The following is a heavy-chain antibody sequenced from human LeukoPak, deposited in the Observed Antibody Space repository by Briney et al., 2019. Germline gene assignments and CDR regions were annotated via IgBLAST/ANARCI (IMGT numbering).Heavy chain of an antibody. Sequence: SETLSLTCAVYGGSFSGYYWSWIRQPPGKGLEWIGEINHTGNTNYNPSLKSRVTISVDTSKNQFSLTLSSVTAADTAVYYCARARGAVAAYFDYWGQGTLVTVSS. J-gene: IGHJ4*02. D-gene: IGHD6-19*01. CDR3: ARARGAVAAYFDY. CDR1: GGSFSGYY. V-gene: IGHV4-34*01. CDR2: INHTGNT.